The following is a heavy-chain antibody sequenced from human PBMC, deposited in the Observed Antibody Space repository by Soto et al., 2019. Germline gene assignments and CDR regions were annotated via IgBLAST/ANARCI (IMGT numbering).Heavy chain of an antibody. CDR3: ARGRTGGVIIDPLDY. CDR2: IDNSGST. V-gene: IGHV4-4*07. D-gene: IGHD3-10*01. Sequence: SETLSLTCTVSGGSISNYFCNWIRQPAGKGLEWIGPIDNSGSTNYNPSLKSRITISVDTSKNQFSLKLGSVTAADTAVYYCARGRTGGVIIDPLDYWGQGTLVTVSS. J-gene: IGHJ4*02. CDR1: GGSISNYF.